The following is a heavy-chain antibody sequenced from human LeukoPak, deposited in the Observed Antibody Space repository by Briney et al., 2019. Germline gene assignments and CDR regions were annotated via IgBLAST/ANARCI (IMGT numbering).Heavy chain of an antibody. J-gene: IGHJ4*02. D-gene: IGHD3-22*01. V-gene: IGHV4-39*07. Sequence: SETLSLTCTVSGGSISSSSYYWGWIRQPPGKGLEWIGSIYYSGSTYYNPSLKSRVTISVDTSKNQFSLKLSSVTAADTAVYYCARDGHRKPKYYYDSSGYLPLGCWGQGTLVTVSS. CDR3: ARDGHRKPKYYYDSSGYLPLGC. CDR2: IYYSGST. CDR1: GGSISSSSYY.